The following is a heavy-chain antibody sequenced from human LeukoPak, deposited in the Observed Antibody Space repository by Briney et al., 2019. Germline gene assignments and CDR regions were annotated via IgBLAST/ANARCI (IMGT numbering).Heavy chain of an antibody. D-gene: IGHD2-2*01. V-gene: IGHV1-8*01. Sequence: ASVKVSCKASGYTFTSYDINRVRQATGQGLEWMGWMNPNSGNTGYAQKFQGRVTMTRNTSISTAYMELSSLRSEDTAVYYCARGVRRGDCSSTSCYYYYYMDVWGKGTTVTVSS. CDR2: MNPNSGNT. J-gene: IGHJ6*03. CDR1: GYTFTSYD. CDR3: ARGVRRGDCSSTSCYYYYYMDV.